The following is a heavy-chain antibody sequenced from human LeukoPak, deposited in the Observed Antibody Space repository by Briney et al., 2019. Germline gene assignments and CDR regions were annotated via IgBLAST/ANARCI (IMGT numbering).Heavy chain of an antibody. CDR3: TRVSGYDWESFYDY. CDR2: IYYSGST. V-gene: IGHV4-59*01. Sequence: SETLSLTCTVSGGSISSYYWSWIRQPPGKGLEWIGYIYYSGSTNYNPSLKSRVTISVDTSKNQFSLKLSSVTAADTAMYYCTRVSGYDWESFYDYWGQGSLVTVSS. D-gene: IGHD5-12*01. J-gene: IGHJ4*02. CDR1: GGSISSYY.